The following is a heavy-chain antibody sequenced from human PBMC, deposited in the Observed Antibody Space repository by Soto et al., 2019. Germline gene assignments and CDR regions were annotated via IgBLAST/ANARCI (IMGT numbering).Heavy chain of an antibody. V-gene: IGHV4-34*01. D-gene: IGHD3-3*01. Sequence: TSETLSLTCAVYGGSFSGYYWSWIRQPPGKGLEWIGEINHSGSTNYNPSLKSRVTISVDTSKNQFSLKLSSVTAADTAVYYCARGRVTIFGVVNTRYNWFDPWGQGTLVTVSS. CDR1: GGSFSGYY. J-gene: IGHJ5*02. CDR2: INHSGST. CDR3: ARGRVTIFGVVNTRYNWFDP.